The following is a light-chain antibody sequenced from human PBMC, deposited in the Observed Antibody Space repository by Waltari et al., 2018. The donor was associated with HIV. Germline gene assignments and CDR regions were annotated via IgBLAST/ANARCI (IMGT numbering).Light chain of an antibody. J-gene: IGLJ2*01. Sequence: NFMLTQPHSVSESPGKTVTISCTRSSGSIASNYVQWYQHRPGSSPTTVIYKDDQRPSWVPDRFSGSIDSSSNSASLTISGLRPEDEADYYCQSYDNDNPVLFGGGTKLTVL. CDR3: QSYDNDNPVL. CDR2: KDD. CDR1: SGSIASNY. V-gene: IGLV6-57*01.